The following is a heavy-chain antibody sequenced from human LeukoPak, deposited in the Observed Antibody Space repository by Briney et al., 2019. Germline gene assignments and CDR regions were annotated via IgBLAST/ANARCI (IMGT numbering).Heavy chain of an antibody. CDR1: GGSFSSSSYY. V-gene: IGHV4-39*01. CDR2: MYYSGST. CDR3: ARGGIAAAGTSDY. Sequence: PSETLSLTCTVSGGSFSSSSYYWGWIRQPPGKGLEWIGSMYYSGSTYYNASLRSRVTISVDTSKNQFSLKLSSVTAADTAVYYCARGGIAAAGTSDYWGQGTLVTVSS. J-gene: IGHJ4*02. D-gene: IGHD6-13*01.